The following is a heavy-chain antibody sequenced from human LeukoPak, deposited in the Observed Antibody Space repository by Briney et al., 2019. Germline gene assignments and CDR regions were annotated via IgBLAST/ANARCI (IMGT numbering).Heavy chain of an antibody. V-gene: IGHV3-7*01. CDR1: GFNFSSYW. CDR2: MNQDGSEK. Sequence: GGTLRLSCAVSGFNFSSYWMSWVRQAPGKGLEGVANMNQDGSEKYYVDSLKGRFTISRDNDKNTLYLQMNSLRAEDTAVYYCARDPPGLEVAGYDYWGQGTLVTVSS. D-gene: IGHD6-19*01. CDR3: ARDPPGLEVAGYDY. J-gene: IGHJ4*02.